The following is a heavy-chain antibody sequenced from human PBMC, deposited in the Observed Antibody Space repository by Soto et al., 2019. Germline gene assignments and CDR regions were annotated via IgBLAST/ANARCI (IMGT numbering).Heavy chain of an antibody. D-gene: IGHD5-12*01. J-gene: IGHJ4*02. Sequence: QVQLVQSGAEVKKPGASVKVSCKASGYTFIGYYIHWVRQAPGQGLAWMGWINPNSGGAKYSQKFQAWVTMTSDASISTAYMELSRLKSDDTAVYYCARSGGGYDLGDYWGQGTLGTVAS. V-gene: IGHV1-2*04. CDR1: GYTFIGYY. CDR3: ARSGGGYDLGDY. CDR2: INPNSGGA.